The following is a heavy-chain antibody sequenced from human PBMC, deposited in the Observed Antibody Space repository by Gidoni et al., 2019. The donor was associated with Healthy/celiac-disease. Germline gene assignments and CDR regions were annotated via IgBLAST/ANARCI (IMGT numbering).Heavy chain of an antibody. V-gene: IGHV3-21*01. J-gene: IGHJ4*02. Sequence: EVQLVESGGGLVKPGGSLRPSCAASGVPFSSYSMNWVRQAPGKGLGWGSSISSSSSYIYYADSVKGRFTISRDNAKNSLFLQMNSLRAEDTAVYYCARAILTDYYFDYWGQGTLVTVSS. CDR2: ISSSSSYI. CDR1: GVPFSSYS. D-gene: IGHD2-21*02. CDR3: ARAILTDYYFDY.